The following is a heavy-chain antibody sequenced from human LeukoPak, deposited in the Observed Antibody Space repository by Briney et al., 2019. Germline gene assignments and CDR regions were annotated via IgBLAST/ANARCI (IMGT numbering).Heavy chain of an antibody. Sequence: ASVKVSCKASGYTFTGYYMHWVRQAPGQGLEWMGWINPNSGGTNYAQKFQGRVTMTRDTSISTAYMELSRLGSDDTAVYYCARELIMTTVTRDYWGQGTLVTVSS. CDR1: GYTFTGYY. CDR3: ARELIMTTVTRDY. J-gene: IGHJ4*02. D-gene: IGHD4-17*01. CDR2: INPNSGGT. V-gene: IGHV1-2*02.